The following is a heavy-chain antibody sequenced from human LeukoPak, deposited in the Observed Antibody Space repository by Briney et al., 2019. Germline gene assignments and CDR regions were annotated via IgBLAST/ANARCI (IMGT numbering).Heavy chain of an antibody. J-gene: IGHJ2*01. CDR3: AKSPGRNFDL. V-gene: IGHV4-34*01. CDR2: INHSGST. D-gene: IGHD1-26*01. CDR1: GGSFSGYY. Sequence: SETLSLTCAVYGGSFSGYYWSWIRQPPGKGLEWIGEINHSGSTNYNPSLKSRVTISLDTSKTQFSLKLSSVTAADTAVYYCAKSPGRNFDLWGRGTPVTVSS.